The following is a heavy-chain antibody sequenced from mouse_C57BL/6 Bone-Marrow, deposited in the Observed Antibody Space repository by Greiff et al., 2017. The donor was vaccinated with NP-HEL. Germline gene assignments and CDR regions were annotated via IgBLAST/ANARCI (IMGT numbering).Heavy chain of an antibody. J-gene: IGHJ1*03. CDR2: IWRGGST. Sequence: VKLMESGPGLVQPSQRLSITCTVSGFSLTSYGVHWVRQSPGKGLEWLGVIWRGGSTDYNAAFMSRLSITKDNSKSQVFFKMNSLQADDTAIYYCAKKGSRGYFDVWGTGTTVTVSS. CDR3: AKKGSRGYFDV. V-gene: IGHV2-5*01. D-gene: IGHD1-1*02. CDR1: GFSLTSYG.